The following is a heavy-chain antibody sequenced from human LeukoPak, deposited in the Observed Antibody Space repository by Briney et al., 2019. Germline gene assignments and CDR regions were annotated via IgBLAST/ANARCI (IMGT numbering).Heavy chain of an antibody. V-gene: IGHV1-69*05. D-gene: IGHD2-15*01. J-gene: IGHJ4*02. Sequence: GSSVKVSCKASGGTFSSYAISWVRQAPGQGLEWMGRIIPIFGTANYAQEFQGRVTITTDESTSTAYMELSSLRSEDTAVYYCARDGLAATKELDYWGQGTLVTVSS. CDR2: IIPIFGTA. CDR1: GGTFSSYA. CDR3: ARDGLAATKELDY.